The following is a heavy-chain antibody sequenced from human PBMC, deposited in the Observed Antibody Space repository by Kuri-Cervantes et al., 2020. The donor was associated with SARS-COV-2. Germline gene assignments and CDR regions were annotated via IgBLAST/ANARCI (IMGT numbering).Heavy chain of an antibody. Sequence: GSLRLSCAVSGYSISSGYYWGWIRQPPGKGLEWIGSNYHSGSTYYNPSLKSRVTISVDTSKNQFSLKLSFVTAADTAVYYCARGGCVWELSVNDAFDIRGQGTMVTVSS. J-gene: IGHJ3*02. CDR1: GYSISSGYY. CDR3: ARGGCVWELSVNDAFDI. D-gene: IGHD1-26*01. V-gene: IGHV4-38-2*01. CDR2: NYHSGST.